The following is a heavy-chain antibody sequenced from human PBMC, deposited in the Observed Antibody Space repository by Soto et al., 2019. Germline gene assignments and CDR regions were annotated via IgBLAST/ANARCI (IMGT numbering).Heavy chain of an antibody. CDR1: GFSFGSYA. J-gene: IGHJ4*02. V-gene: IGHV3-23*01. CDR3: ARWSYLDY. D-gene: IGHD3-3*01. Sequence: LRLSCSASGFSFGSYALSWVRQAPGKGLEWVSTISGSDGKTFYADSVKGRFSISRDTSQNTLYLQMNSLRADDTAIYYCARWSYLDYWGQGTRVTVSS. CDR2: ISGSDGKT.